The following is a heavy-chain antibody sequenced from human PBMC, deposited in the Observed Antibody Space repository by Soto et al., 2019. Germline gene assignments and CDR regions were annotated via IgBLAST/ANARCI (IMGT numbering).Heavy chain of an antibody. J-gene: IGHJ4*02. CDR3: ARREIQGPIDY. V-gene: IGHV4-28*01. CDR1: GYSISSSNW. CDR2: IYYSGTT. Sequence: QVQLQESGPGLVKPSDTLSLTCAVSGYSISSSNWWGWIRQPPGKGLEWIGYIYYSGTTYYNPSLKSRVTLSVDTSKNQFSLKLTSVTALDTAVYYCARREIQGPIDYWGQGTLVTVSS. D-gene: IGHD1-26*01.